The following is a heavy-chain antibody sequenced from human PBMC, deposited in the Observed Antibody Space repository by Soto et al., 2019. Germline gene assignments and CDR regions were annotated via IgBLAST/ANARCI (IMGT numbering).Heavy chain of an antibody. CDR3: ARDMGPIRYDFWSGSQRNWFDP. J-gene: IGHJ5*02. CDR1: GFTFSSFA. CDR2: ISYDGSNK. D-gene: IGHD3-3*01. Sequence: GGSLRLSCAASGFTFSSFAMHWVRQAPGKGLEWVAVISYDGSNKYYADSVKGRFTISRDNSKNTLYLQMNSLRAEDTAVYYCARDMGPIRYDFWSGSQRNWFDPWGQGTLVTVSS. V-gene: IGHV3-30-3*01.